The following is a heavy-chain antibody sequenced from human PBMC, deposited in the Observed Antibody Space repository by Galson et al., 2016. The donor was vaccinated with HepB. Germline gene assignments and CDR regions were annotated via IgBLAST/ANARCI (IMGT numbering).Heavy chain of an antibody. V-gene: IGHV3-30-3*01. J-gene: IGHJ4*02. Sequence: SLRLSCAVSGFTFSNYAMHWVRQAPDKGLEWVAVVSNDGTIEYYADSVRGRFTVSRDNSKNTLYLQMNSLRGGDTATYYCAREIRNHFELDYWGQGTLVIVSS. CDR3: AREIRNHFELDY. CDR1: GFTFSNYA. CDR2: VSNDGTIE. D-gene: IGHD1-14*01.